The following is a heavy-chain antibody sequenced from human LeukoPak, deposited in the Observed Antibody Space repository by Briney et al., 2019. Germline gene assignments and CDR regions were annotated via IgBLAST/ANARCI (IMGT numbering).Heavy chain of an antibody. J-gene: IGHJ4*02. D-gene: IGHD6-19*01. CDR3: ARGAGWYNFDY. V-gene: IGHV3-74*01. CDR1: GFTFSSYW. Sequence: PGGSLRLSCAASGFTFSSYWMHWVRQAPGKGLVCVSRINSDGSSTTYADSVKGRFTISRDNAKKTLYLQMNSLRDEDTAVYYCARGAGWYNFDYWGQGTLVTVSS. CDR2: INSDGSST.